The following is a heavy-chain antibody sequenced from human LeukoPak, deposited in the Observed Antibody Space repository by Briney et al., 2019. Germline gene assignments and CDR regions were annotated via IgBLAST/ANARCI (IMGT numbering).Heavy chain of an antibody. CDR3: ARAIPSPSHWPPIYYFDY. CDR1: GGSISSGDYY. J-gene: IGHJ4*02. D-gene: IGHD1-1*01. Sequence: PSQTLSLTCTVSGGSISSGDYYWSWIRQPPGKGLEWIGYIYYSGSTNYNPSLKSRVTISVDTSKNQFSLKLSSVTAADTAVYYCARAIPSPSHWPPIYYFDYWGQGTLVTVSS. CDR2: IYYSGST. V-gene: IGHV4-61*08.